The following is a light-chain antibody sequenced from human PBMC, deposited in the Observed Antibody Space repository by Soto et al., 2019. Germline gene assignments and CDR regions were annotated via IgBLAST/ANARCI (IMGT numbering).Light chain of an antibody. CDR1: QGIRSY. J-gene: IGKJ4*01. CDR2: AAS. CDR3: QQLNSYPLT. V-gene: IGKV1-9*01. Sequence: DIQLTQSPSLLSASVGDRVSITCRASQGIRSYLAWYQQKPGKAPKLLIYAASTLQSGVPSRFSGSGSGTEFTLTISCLQPEDFATYYCQQLNSYPLTFGGGTRWIS.